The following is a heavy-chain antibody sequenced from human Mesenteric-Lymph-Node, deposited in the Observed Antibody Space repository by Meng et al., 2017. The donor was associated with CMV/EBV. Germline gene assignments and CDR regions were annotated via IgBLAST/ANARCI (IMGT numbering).Heavy chain of an antibody. V-gene: IGHV4-4*02. CDR2: IYIGGSS. D-gene: IGHD2-8*01. J-gene: IGHJ2*01. CDR1: GGSISSSNW. Sequence: GVSGGSISSSNWWSWVRQPPGKGLEWIGEIYIGGSSNYNPSLRSRVTISIEKSKNEFSLKLASVTAADTAVYYCARGRGFPNWYFDLWGRGALVTVSS. CDR3: ARGRGFPNWYFDL.